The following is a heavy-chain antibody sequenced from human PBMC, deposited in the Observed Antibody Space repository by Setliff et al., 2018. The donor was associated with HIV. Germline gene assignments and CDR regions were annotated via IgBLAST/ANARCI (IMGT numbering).Heavy chain of an antibody. J-gene: IGHJ6*03. CDR3: ARYIRDLTFTFYYYYMDV. CDR2: IKQDGSEK. D-gene: IGHD3-10*01. CDR1: GFISSDYY. V-gene: IGHV3-7*03. Sequence: GGSLRLSCAASGFISSDYYMSWIRQAPGKGLEWVANIKQDGSEKYYVDSVWGRFTISRDNAKNSLYLQLNSLRAEDTAVYYCARYIRDLTFTFYYYYMDVWGEGTAVTVSS.